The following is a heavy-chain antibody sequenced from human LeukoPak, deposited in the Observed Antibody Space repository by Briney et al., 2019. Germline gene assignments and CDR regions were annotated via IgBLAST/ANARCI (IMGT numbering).Heavy chain of an antibody. CDR3: ARDTYYYGSGSYYPNARLDY. CDR1: GGTFSSYA. D-gene: IGHD3-10*01. Sequence: SVKVSCKASGGTFSSYAISWVRQAPGQGLEWMGGIIPIFGTANYAQKFQGRVTITADKSTSTAYMELRSLRSDDTAVYYCARDTYYYGSGSYYPNARLDYWGQGTLVTVSS. V-gene: IGHV1-69*06. J-gene: IGHJ4*02. CDR2: IIPIFGTA.